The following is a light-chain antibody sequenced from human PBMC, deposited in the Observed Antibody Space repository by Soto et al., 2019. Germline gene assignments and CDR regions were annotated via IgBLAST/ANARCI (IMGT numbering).Light chain of an antibody. CDR1: SGDVGGYNY. Sequence: QSALTQPATVSGSPGQSITISCTGTSGDVGGYNYVSWYQQYPGKAPRLMIYDVHDRPSGVSNRFSGSKSGNTASLTIAGLQADDEADYYCSSYTSGSTVVFGGGTQLTVL. J-gene: IGLJ2*01. CDR3: SSYTSGSTVV. CDR2: DVH. V-gene: IGLV2-14*01.